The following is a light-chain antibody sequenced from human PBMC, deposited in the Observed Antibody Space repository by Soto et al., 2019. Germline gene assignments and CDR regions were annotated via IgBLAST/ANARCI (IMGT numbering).Light chain of an antibody. CDR1: QSVSSN. CDR3: QQYFTLPLT. CDR2: WAS. Sequence: EIVMTQSPATLSVSPGERATLSCRASQSVSSNLAWYQQKPGQPPKVLIYWASTRGSGVPDRFSGSGSGTDFTLTISSLQAEDVAVYYCQQYFTLPLTFGGGTKVDIK. V-gene: IGKV3-15*01. J-gene: IGKJ4*01.